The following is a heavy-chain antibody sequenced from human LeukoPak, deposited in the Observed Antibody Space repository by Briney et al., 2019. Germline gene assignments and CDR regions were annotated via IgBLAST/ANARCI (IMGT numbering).Heavy chain of an antibody. Sequence: PGGSLRLSCAASGFTFSSYAMSWVRQAPGRGLEWVSAISGSGGSTYYADSAKGRFTISRDNSKNTLYLQMNSLRAEDTAVYYCAKDLVGATTGAFDIWGQGTMVTVSS. CDR2: ISGSGGST. D-gene: IGHD1-26*01. V-gene: IGHV3-23*01. J-gene: IGHJ3*02. CDR1: GFTFSSYA. CDR3: AKDLVGATTGAFDI.